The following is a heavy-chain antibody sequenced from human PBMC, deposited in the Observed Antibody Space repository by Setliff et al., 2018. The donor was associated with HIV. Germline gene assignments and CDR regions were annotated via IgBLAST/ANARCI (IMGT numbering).Heavy chain of an antibody. J-gene: IGHJ4*02. CDR2: IHYSGST. CDR1: GDSINSGDYY. CDR3: ARAGDSRAYYSLDS. D-gene: IGHD3-22*01. Sequence: SETLSLTCTVSGDSINSGDYYWSWIRQPPGKGLEWIGYIHYSGSTYFNPSLKSRVSISTDTSKNHFSLKLSSVTAADTAMYYCARAGDSRAYYSLDSWGQGTLVTVSS. V-gene: IGHV4-30-4*01.